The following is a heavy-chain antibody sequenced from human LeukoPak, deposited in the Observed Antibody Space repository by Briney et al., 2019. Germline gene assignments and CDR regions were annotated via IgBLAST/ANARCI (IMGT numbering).Heavy chain of an antibody. CDR3: ARDTGNSYGLYYFDY. CDR2: ISAYNGNT. Sequence: ASVKVSCTASGYTFTSYGISWVRQAPGQGLEWMGWISAYNGNTNYAQKLQGRVTMTTDTSTSTAYMELRSLRSDDTAVYYCARDTGNSYGLYYFDYWGQGTLVTVSS. D-gene: IGHD4-23*01. J-gene: IGHJ4*02. CDR1: GYTFTSYG. V-gene: IGHV1-18*01.